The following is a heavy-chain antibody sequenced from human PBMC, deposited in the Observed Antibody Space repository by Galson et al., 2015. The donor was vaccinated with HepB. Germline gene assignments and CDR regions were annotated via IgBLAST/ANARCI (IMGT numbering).Heavy chain of an antibody. J-gene: IGHJ3*02. V-gene: IGHV3-30*03. CDR1: GFTFSSYG. D-gene: IGHD3-3*01. Sequence: SLRLSCAASGFTFSSYGMHWVRQTPGKGLEWVAVISYDGSNKYYADSVKGRFTISRDDSKNALYLQMNSLRVEDTATYYCARELTIFGVVIVRYDAFDIWGQGTMVTVSS. CDR3: ARELTIFGVVIVRYDAFDI. CDR2: ISYDGSNK.